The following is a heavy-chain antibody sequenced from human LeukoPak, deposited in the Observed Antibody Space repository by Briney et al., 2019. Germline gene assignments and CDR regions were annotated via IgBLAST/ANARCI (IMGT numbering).Heavy chain of an antibody. CDR3: ARGRDGDLDY. CDR2: INHSGST. CDR1: GGSFSGYY. D-gene: IGHD4-17*01. V-gene: IGHV4-34*01. Sequence: SETPSLTCAVYGGSFSGYYWSWIRQPPGKGLEWIGEINHSGSTNYNPSLKSRVTISVDTSKNQFSLKLSSVTAADTAVYYCARGRDGDLDYWGQGTLVAVSS. J-gene: IGHJ4*02.